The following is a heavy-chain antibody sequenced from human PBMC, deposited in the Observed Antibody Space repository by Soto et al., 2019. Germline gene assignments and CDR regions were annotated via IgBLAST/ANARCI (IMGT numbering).Heavy chain of an antibody. V-gene: IGHV1-8*01. Sequence: ASVTVSCKASGYTFTSYDINLVRQATGQGLEGRGWMNPNSGNTGYAQKFQGRVTMTRNTSISTAYMELSSLRSEDTAVYYCARGGFLGGTTFGYYYDGMDVLAQGTPGPVSS. D-gene: IGHD1-7*01. CDR3: ARGGFLGGTTFGYYYDGMDV. J-gene: IGHJ6*02. CDR1: GYTFTSYD. CDR2: MNPNSGNT.